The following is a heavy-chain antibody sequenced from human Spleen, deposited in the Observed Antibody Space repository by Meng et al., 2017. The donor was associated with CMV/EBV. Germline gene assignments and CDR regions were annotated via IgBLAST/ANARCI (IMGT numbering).Heavy chain of an antibody. CDR1: TFIDYD. Sequence: TFIDYDMAWVRQGPGQGLEWMGWINPKSGGTSYAQKFRGRVTLTRVTSISTAYMEVSRLTSDDSAVYYCARGGGYCSISPRLCAMDVWGQGTTVTVSS. D-gene: IGHD2-21*02. V-gene: IGHV1-2*02. CDR3: ARGGGYCSISPRLCAMDV. CDR2: INPKSGGT. J-gene: IGHJ6*02.